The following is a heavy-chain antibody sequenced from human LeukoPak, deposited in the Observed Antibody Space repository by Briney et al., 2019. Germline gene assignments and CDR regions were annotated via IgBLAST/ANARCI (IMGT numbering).Heavy chain of an antibody. CDR2: INHSGST. CDR1: GGSFSGYY. CDR3: ARAIVAAAALGTYYFDY. Sequence: PSETPSLTCAVYGGSFSGYYWSWIRQPPGKGLEWIGEINHSGSTNYNPSLKSRVTISVDTSKNQFSLKLSSVTAADTAVYYCARAIVAAAALGTYYFDYWGQGTLVTVSS. V-gene: IGHV4-34*09. D-gene: IGHD6-13*01. J-gene: IGHJ4*02.